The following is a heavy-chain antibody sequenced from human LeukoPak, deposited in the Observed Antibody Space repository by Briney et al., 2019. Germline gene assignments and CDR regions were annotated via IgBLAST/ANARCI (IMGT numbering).Heavy chain of an antibody. CDR2: ISYNGGTT. CDR3: VKGSPQSDDY. Sequence: GGSLRLSCSASGFTFSSYDMHWVRLAPGKGLEYVSGISYNGGTTSYADSVKGRFTISRDNSKNTLYLQMSSLRAEDTAVYYCVKGSPQSDDYWGHGTLVTVSS. V-gene: IGHV3-64D*09. J-gene: IGHJ4*03. D-gene: IGHD2-15*01. CDR1: GFTFSSYD.